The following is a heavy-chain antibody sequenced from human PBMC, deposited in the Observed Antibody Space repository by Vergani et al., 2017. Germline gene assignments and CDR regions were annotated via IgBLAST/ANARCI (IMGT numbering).Heavy chain of an antibody. CDR1: GFTFSSYA. Sequence: EVQLLESGGGLVQPGGSLRLSCAASGFTFSSYAMSWVRQVPGKGLEWVSGISGSGGNTYYANSVKGRFTISRDNSKNTLYLQMNSLRVEDTAVYYCGRGSDNYNWGQGTLVTVSS. CDR3: GRGSDNYN. CDR2: ISGSGGNT. J-gene: IGHJ4*02. D-gene: IGHD5-24*01. V-gene: IGHV3-23*01.